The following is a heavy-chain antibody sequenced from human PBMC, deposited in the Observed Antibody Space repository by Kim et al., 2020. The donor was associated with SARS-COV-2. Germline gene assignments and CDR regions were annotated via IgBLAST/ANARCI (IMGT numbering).Heavy chain of an antibody. CDR1: GDSVSSNSAA. V-gene: IGHV6-1*01. CDR3: ARDRVVPAAMLDYYYGMDV. J-gene: IGHJ6*02. CDR2: TYYRSKWYN. Sequence: SQTLSLTCAISGDSVSSNSAAWNWIRQSPSRGLEWLGRTYYRSKWYNDYAVSVKSRITINPDTPKNQFSLQLNSVTREDTAVYYCARDRVVPAAMLDYYYGMDVWGQGTTVTVSS. D-gene: IGHD2-2*01.